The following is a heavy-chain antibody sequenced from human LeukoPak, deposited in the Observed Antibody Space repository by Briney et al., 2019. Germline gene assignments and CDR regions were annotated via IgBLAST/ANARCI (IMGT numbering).Heavy chain of an antibody. CDR2: ISSSSSYI. CDR1: GFTFSSYS. J-gene: IGHJ3*02. D-gene: IGHD1-26*01. V-gene: IGHV3-21*01. CDR3: AGGGSYPSDAFDI. Sequence: GGSLRLSCAASGFTFSSYSMNWVRQAPGKGLEWVSSISSSSSYIYYADSVKGRFTISRDNAKNSLYLQMNSLRAEDTAVYYYAGGGSYPSDAFDIWGQGTMVTVSS.